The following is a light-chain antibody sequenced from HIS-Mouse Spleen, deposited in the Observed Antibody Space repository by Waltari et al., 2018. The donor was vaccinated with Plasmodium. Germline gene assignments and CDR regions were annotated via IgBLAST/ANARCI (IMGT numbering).Light chain of an antibody. CDR3: YSAADNNLV. CDR2: KDS. Sequence: SYELTQPSSVSVSPGQTARITCSGDVLAKKYARWFQQKQGQAPVLVIYKDSERPSGIPGRFSGSSSGTTVTLTISGAQVEDEADYYCYSAADNNLVFGGGTKLTVL. V-gene: IGLV3-27*01. J-gene: IGLJ3*02. CDR1: VLAKKY.